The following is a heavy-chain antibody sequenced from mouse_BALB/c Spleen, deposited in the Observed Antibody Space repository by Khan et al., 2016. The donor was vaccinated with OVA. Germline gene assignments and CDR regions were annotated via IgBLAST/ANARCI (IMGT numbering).Heavy chain of an antibody. J-gene: IGHJ3*01. V-gene: IGHV1S29*02. CDR1: GYTFTDYS. D-gene: IGHD1-2*01. CDR2: IFPNTGDI. Sequence: VQLKESGPEVVKPGASVKMSCRASGYTFTDYSLDWVKQSHGKSLEWIGYIFPNTGDIVYNQKFKTKATLTVNISSSTAHMELRSLTSEDSAVYYYASSGYGSFAYWGQGTLVTVSA. CDR3: ASSGYGSFAY.